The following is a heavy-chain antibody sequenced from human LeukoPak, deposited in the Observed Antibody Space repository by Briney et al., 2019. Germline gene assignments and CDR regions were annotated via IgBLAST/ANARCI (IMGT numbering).Heavy chain of an antibody. CDR1: GGSISSGSYY. CDR3: ARGANWFDP. Sequence: SQTLSLTCTGSGGSISSGSYYWSWIRQPAGKGLEWIGRIYTSGSTNYNPSLKSRVTISVDTSKNQFSLKLSSVTAADTAVYYCARGANWFDPWGQGTLVTVSS. J-gene: IGHJ5*02. D-gene: IGHD4/OR15-4a*01. CDR2: IYTSGST. V-gene: IGHV4-61*02.